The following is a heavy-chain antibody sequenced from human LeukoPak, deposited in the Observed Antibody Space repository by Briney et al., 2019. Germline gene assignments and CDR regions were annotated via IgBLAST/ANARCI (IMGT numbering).Heavy chain of an antibody. D-gene: IGHD3-16*02. CDR1: GFTFSSYW. J-gene: IGHJ6*02. V-gene: IGHV3-74*01. Sequence: PGGSLRLSCAASGFTFSSYWMHWVRKAPGKGLVWVSRINSDGSSTSYADSVKGRFTISRDNAKNTLYLQMNSLRAEDTAVYYCARGPYDYVWGSYRFYYYGMDVWGQGTTVTVSS. CDR3: ARGPYDYVWGSYRFYYYGMDV. CDR2: INSDGSST.